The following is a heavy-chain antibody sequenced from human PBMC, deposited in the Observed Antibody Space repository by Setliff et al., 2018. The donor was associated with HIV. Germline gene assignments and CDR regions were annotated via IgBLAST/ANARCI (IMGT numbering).Heavy chain of an antibody. V-gene: IGHV4-61*01. CDR2: IYDSGST. J-gene: IGHJ6*03. D-gene: IGHD6-6*01. CDR3: ASEAWTSYRSSSGYYYYYMDV. CDR1: GGSIRNGLYY. Sequence: KPSETLSLTCTVSGGSIRNGLYYWSWIRQPPGKGLEWIGYIYDSGSTKYNPSLKSRVTISVDTSKNQFSLKLSSVTAADTAVYYCASEAWTSYRSSSGYYYYYMDVWGKGTTVTVS.